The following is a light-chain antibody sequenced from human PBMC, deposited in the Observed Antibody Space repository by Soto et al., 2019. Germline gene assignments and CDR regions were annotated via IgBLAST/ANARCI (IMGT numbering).Light chain of an antibody. Sequence: DIQLTQSPSFLYASVGDRVTITCRASQGISSYLAWYQQKPGKAPKLLIYAASTLQSGVPSRFSGSGSGTEFSLTIISLQPEDFATYYCQQLNSYPLITFGHGTKVDIK. CDR2: AAS. CDR1: QGISSY. V-gene: IGKV1-9*01. J-gene: IGKJ3*01. CDR3: QQLNSYPLIT.